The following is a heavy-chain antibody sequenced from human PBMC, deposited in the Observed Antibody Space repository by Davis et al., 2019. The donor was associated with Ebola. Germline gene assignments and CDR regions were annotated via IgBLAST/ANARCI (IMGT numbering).Heavy chain of an antibody. V-gene: IGHV3-21*01. D-gene: IGHD2-15*01. J-gene: IGHJ4*02. CDR3: ARDGGRFADIVVVVAEEGQDY. CDR1: GFTFSSYS. CDR2: ISSSSSYI. Sequence: GEPLKISCAASGFTFSSYSMNWVRQAPGKGLEWVSSISSSSSYIYYADSVKGRFTISRDNAKNSLYLQMNSLRAEDTAVYYCARDGGRFADIVVVVAEEGQDYWGQGTLVTVSS.